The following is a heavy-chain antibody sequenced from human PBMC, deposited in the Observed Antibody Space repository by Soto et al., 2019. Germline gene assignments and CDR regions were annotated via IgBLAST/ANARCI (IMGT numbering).Heavy chain of an antibody. CDR3: AKDRYSSGAGWFDP. J-gene: IGHJ5*02. Sequence: RRARRVRWGGSACTLCSYAMRCVSQAPGQGLEWVSAISGSGGSTYYADSVKGRFIISRDNSKNTLYLQMNSLRAADTAVYNCAKDRYSSGAGWFDP. D-gene: IGHD6-19*01. V-gene: IGHV3-23*01. CDR1: ACTLCSYA. CDR2: ISGSGGST.